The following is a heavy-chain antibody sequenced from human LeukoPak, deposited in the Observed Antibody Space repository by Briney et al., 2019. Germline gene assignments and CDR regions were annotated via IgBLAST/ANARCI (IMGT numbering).Heavy chain of an antibody. V-gene: IGHV3-30*18. CDR1: GFTFSSYG. Sequence: GGSLRLPCAASGFTFSSYGMHWVRQAPGKGLEWVAVISYDGSNKYYADSMKGRFTISRDNSKNTLYLQMNSLRAEDTAVYYCAKDHLSRKGYYYDSSGYVGIDYWGQGTLVTVSS. CDR2: ISYDGSNK. D-gene: IGHD3-22*01. CDR3: AKDHLSRKGYYYDSSGYVGIDY. J-gene: IGHJ4*02.